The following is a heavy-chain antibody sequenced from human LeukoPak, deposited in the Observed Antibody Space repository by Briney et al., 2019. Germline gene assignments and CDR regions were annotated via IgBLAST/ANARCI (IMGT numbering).Heavy chain of an antibody. CDR3: TKSPSFTLGARYLDS. CDR2: ISWNSDLI. Sequence: PGGSVRLSCVGSEFMFDVLHWVRQAPGKGLEWVSGISWNSDLIGYADSVKGRFTISRDNDRNTVYLQMNGLRLEDMAFYYCTKSPSFTLGARYLDSWGQGNLVSVSS. CDR1: EFMFDV. J-gene: IGHJ4*02. V-gene: IGHV3-9*03. D-gene: IGHD3-16*02.